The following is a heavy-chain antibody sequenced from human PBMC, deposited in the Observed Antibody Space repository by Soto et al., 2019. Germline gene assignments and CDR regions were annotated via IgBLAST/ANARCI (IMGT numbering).Heavy chain of an antibody. CDR3: ATTWSGCGSRVRYYYYGMYV. V-gene: IGHV1-3*01. J-gene: IGHJ6*02. D-gene: IGHD3-3*01. CDR2: FQAGNGTT. CDR1: GYPFTSSA. Sequence: APVKVSSNASGYPFTSSATHWEHQPPGQRLERMGLFQAGNGTTKSSQKFQGNVTITRDSSASTAYMDLSSLGSEDTAVYYYATTWSGCGSRVRYYYYGMYVWGQGSTVAV.